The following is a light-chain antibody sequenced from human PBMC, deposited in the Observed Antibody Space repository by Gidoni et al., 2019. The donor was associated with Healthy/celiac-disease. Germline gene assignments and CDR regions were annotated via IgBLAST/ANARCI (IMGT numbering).Light chain of an antibody. CDR2: GTS. J-gene: IGLJ3*02. CDR3: QSYDSSLSGSWV. CDR1: SSNIGAGYD. Sequence: QSVLTQPPSVSGAPGQRVTISCTGSSSNIGAGYDVHWYQQLPGTAPKLLIYGTSNRPSGVPCRFSGSKSGTSASLAITGLQAEDEADYYCQSYDSSLSGSWVFGGGTKLTVL. V-gene: IGLV1-40*01.